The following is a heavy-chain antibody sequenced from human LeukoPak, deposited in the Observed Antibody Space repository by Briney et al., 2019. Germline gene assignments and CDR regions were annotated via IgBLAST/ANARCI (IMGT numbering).Heavy chain of an antibody. V-gene: IGHV4-4*07. D-gene: IGHD6-19*01. CDR1: GGSISSYY. CDR3: ARDPGYSSGWSPHFDY. CDR2: IYTSGST. J-gene: IGHJ4*02. Sequence: PSETLSLTCTVSGGSISSYYWSWIRQPAGKGLEWIGRIYTSGSTNYNPSLKSRVTMSVDTSKNQFSLKLSSVTAADTAVYYCARDPGYSSGWSPHFDYWGQGTLVTVSS.